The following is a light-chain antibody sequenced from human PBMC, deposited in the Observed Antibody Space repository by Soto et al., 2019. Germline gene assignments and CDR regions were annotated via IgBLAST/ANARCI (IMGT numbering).Light chain of an antibody. J-gene: IGKJ1*01. CDR2: AAS. CDR3: QQYNNWART. V-gene: IGKV1-39*01. Sequence: DIQMSQSPSSLSASVGDRVTITCRASQSISNYLNWYQQKPGKAPKLLIYAASSLQSGVPSRFSGSGSGTDFTLTISSLQPEDFAVYFCQQYNNWARTFGQGTKVEVK. CDR1: QSISNY.